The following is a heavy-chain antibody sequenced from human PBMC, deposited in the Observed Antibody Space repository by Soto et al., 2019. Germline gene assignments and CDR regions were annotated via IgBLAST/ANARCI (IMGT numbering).Heavy chain of an antibody. Sequence: GESLKISCSGSGYTFTSYWIGWGRQMPGEGLEWMGVIYPSDSDIRYSPSFQGKVTISADKSITTAYLQWSSLKAADTAMYYCVRSGTSSGRFSDYWGQGTLVTVSS. D-gene: IGHD2-15*01. J-gene: IGHJ4*02. CDR3: VRSGTSSGRFSDY. V-gene: IGHV5-51*01. CDR1: GYTFTSYW. CDR2: IYPSDSDI.